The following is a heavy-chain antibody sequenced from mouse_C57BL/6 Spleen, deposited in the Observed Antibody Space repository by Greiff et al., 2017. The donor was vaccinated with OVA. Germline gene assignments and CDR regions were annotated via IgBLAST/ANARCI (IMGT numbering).Heavy chain of an antibody. CDR1: GFTFSDYG. Sequence: EVMLMESGGGLVKPGGSLKLSCAASGFTFSDYGMHWVRQAPEKGLEWVAYISSGSSTIYYADTVKGRFTISRDNAKNTLFLQMTSLRSEDTAMYYCARAWFAYWGQGTLVTVSA. J-gene: IGHJ3*01. V-gene: IGHV5-17*01. CDR2: ISSGSSTI. CDR3: ARAWFAY.